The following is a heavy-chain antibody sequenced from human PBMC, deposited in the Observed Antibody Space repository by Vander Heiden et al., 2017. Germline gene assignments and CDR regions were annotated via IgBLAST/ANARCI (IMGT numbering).Heavy chain of an antibody. CDR2: IWYDGSNK. J-gene: IGHJ5*02. CDR3: ARDRAAIAADNWFDP. V-gene: IGHV3-33*01. CDR1: GFTFSSYG. Sequence: VQLVESGGGVVQPGRSLRLSCAASGFTFSSYGMHWVRQAPGKGLEWVAVIWYDGSNKYYADSVKGRFTISRDNSKNTLYLQMNSLRAEDTAVYYCARDRAAIAADNWFDPWGQGTLVTVSS. D-gene: IGHD6-6*01.